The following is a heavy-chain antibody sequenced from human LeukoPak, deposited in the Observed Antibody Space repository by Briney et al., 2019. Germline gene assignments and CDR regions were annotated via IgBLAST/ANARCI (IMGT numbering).Heavy chain of an antibody. Sequence: SETLSLTCTVSGGSISSYYWSWIRQPPGKGLEWIGYIYYSGSTNYNPSLKSRVTISLDTSKNQFSLKLSSVTAADTAVYYCAKDQALWFGELSYYFDYWGQGTLVTVSS. V-gene: IGHV4-59*01. J-gene: IGHJ4*02. CDR3: AKDQALWFGELSYYFDY. D-gene: IGHD3-10*01. CDR1: GGSISSYY. CDR2: IYYSGST.